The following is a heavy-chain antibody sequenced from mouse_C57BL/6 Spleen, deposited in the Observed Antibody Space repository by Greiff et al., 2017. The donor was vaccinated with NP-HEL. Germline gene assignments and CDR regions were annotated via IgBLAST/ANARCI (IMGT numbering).Heavy chain of an antibody. CDR1: GYTFTDYE. D-gene: IGHD1-1*01. J-gene: IGHJ2*01. Sequence: QVQLQQSGAELVRPGASVTLSCKASGYTFTDYEMHWVKQTPVHGLEWIGAIDPETGGTAYNQKFKGKAILTADKSSSTAYMELRSLTSEDSAVYYCTRSGGSWDYWGQGTTLTVSS. CDR3: TRSGGSWDY. V-gene: IGHV1-15*01. CDR2: IDPETGGT.